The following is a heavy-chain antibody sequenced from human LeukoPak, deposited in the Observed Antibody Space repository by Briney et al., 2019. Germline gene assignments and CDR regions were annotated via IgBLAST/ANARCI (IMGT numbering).Heavy chain of an antibody. Sequence: PSETLSLTCTVSGGSISSDYWSWIRQPAGKGLEWIGRIYTTGSTNYSPSLKSRVTMSVDKSKRQFSLKLSSVTAADTAVYYCARDGRSAWYRGGKFDPWGQGTLVTVSS. CDR1: GGSISSDY. CDR2: IYTTGST. V-gene: IGHV4-4*07. J-gene: IGHJ5*02. D-gene: IGHD6-19*01. CDR3: ARDGRSAWYRGGKFDP.